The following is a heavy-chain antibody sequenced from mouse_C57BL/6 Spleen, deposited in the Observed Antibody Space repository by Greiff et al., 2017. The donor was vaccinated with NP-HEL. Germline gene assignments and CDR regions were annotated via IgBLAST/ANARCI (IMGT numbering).Heavy chain of an antibody. D-gene: IGHD1-2*01. Sequence: QVQLQQSGAELVRPGTSVKVSCKASGYAFTNYLIEWIGVINPGSGGTNYNEKFKGKATLTADKSSSTAYMQLSSLTSEDSAVYFCARRLGPYWYFDVWGTGTTVTVSS. CDR3: ARRLGPYWYFDV. V-gene: IGHV1-54*01. CDR1: GYAFTNYL. CDR2: INPGSGGT. J-gene: IGHJ1*03.